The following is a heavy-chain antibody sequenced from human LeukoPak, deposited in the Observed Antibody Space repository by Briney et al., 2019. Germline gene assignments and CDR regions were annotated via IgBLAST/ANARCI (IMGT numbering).Heavy chain of an antibody. Sequence: ASVKVSCKASGYTFTNYYIHWMRQAPGQGLEWMGIINPSGGSPSYESEFQGRVTMTRDTSTSTVYMELSSLRSEDTAVYYCAKEREFGSGSYYFDYWGQGTLVTVSS. CDR3: AKEREFGSGSYYFDY. V-gene: IGHV1-46*01. D-gene: IGHD6-19*01. CDR1: GYTFTNYY. J-gene: IGHJ4*02. CDR2: INPSGGSP.